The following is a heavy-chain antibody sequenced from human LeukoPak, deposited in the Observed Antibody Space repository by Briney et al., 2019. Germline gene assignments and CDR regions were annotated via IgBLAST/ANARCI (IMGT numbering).Heavy chain of an antibody. V-gene: IGHV4-30-2*01. CDR2: IYHSGST. CDR1: GGSISSGGYS. D-gene: IGHD4-17*01. Sequence: PSETLSLTCAVSGGSISSGGYSWSWIRQPPGKGLEWIGYIYHSGSTYYNPSLKSRVTISVDRSKNQFSLKLSSVTAADTAVYYCARAYDYGDLNWFDPWGQGTLVTVSS. CDR3: ARAYDYGDLNWFDP. J-gene: IGHJ5*02.